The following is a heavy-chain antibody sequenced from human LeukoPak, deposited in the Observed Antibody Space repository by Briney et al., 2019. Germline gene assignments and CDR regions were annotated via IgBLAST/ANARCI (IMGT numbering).Heavy chain of an antibody. D-gene: IGHD2-2*01. CDR1: GITLTHAW. CDR2: VKSKTDGGST. Sequence: GGSLRPSCSVSGITLTHAWMYWVRQAPGKGLEWVGRVKSKTDGGSTDHGAPVKGRFTISRDDSKNTLYLQMNSVKTEDTAVYFCATVGFCNTTSCFYYYYGLDVWRQGTTVTVSS. J-gene: IGHJ6*02. V-gene: IGHV3-15*01. CDR3: ATVGFCNTTSCFYYYYGLDV.